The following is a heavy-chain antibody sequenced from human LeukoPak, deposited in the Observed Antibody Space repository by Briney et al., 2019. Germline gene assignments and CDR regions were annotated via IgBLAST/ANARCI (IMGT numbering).Heavy chain of an antibody. CDR1: GGSISSSNYY. CDR2: IYYSGST. D-gene: IGHD6-19*01. V-gene: IGHV4-39*01. Sequence: SETLSLTCIVSGGSISSSNYYWGWIRQPPGKGLEWIGTIYYSGSTYYNASLKSRVTISVDTSKNQFSLKLSSMTAADTAVYYCASSGWYLLPGVYWGQGTLVTVSS. CDR3: ASSGWYLLPGVY. J-gene: IGHJ4*02.